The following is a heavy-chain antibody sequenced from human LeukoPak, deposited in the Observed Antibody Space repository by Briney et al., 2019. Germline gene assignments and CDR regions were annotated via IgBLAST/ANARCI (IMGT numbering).Heavy chain of an antibody. CDR1: GYTFTSYF. D-gene: IGHD2-15*01. Sequence: ASVKVSCKASGYTFTSYFMHWVRQAPGQGLEWMGIINPSGGSTSYTQKFQGRVAMTRDTSTSTVYMELSSLRSEDTAVYYCARDSRYCRGGGTCYSDAFDIWGQGTMVTVSS. CDR2: INPSGGST. J-gene: IGHJ3*02. CDR3: ARDSRYCRGGGTCYSDAFDI. V-gene: IGHV1-46*01.